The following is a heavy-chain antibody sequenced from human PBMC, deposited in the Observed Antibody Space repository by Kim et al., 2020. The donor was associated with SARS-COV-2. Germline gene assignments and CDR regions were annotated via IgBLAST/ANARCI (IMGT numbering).Heavy chain of an antibody. CDR3: VKSPPVGVYYYDSSGSEGAFDI. V-gene: IGHV3-64D*09. CDR1: GFTFSSYA. Sequence: GGSLRLSCSASGFTFSSYAMHWVRQAPGKGLEYVSAISSNGGSTYYADSVKGRFTISRDNSKNTLYLQMSSLRAEDTAVYYCVKSPPVGVYYYDSSGSEGAFDIWGQGTMVTVSS. D-gene: IGHD3-22*01. J-gene: IGHJ3*02. CDR2: ISSNGGST.